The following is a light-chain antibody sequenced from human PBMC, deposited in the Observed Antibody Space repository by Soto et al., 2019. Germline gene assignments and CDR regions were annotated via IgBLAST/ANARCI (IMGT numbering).Light chain of an antibody. V-gene: IGLV2-14*01. CDR2: EVT. J-gene: IGLJ1*01. CDR1: SSDIGAYKT. Sequence: QSALTQPASVSGSPGQSITISCTGASSDIGAYKTVSWYHHHPGTAPKLIIYEVTNRPSGVSNRFSGSKSGNTASLTISGLQAEDEADYYCSSNTINSTVFGSGTKLTVL. CDR3: SSNTINSTV.